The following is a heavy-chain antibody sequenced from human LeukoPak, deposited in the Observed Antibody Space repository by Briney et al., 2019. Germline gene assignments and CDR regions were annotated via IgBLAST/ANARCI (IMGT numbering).Heavy chain of an antibody. J-gene: IGHJ6*03. CDR2: IFYSGST. V-gene: IGHV4-59*08. CDR3: ARLGGGGSYPTIYYYYYYMDV. D-gene: IGHD1-26*01. Sequence: PSETLSLTCTVSGGSISSYYWNWIRQPPGKGLEWIGYIFYSGSTNYNPSLKSRVPISVDTSKNQFSLKLSSVTAADTAVYYCARLGGGGSYPTIYYYYYYMDVWGKGTTVTVSS. CDR1: GGSISSYY.